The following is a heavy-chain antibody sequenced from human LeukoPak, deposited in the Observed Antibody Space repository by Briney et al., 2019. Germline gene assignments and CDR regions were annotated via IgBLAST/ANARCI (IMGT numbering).Heavy chain of an antibody. CDR1: GYTFTSYY. CDR3: TRGGELGYCSSTSRYASWFDP. Sequence: GASVKVSCKASGYTFTSYYMHWVRQAPGQGLEWMGIINPSGGSTSYAQKFQGRVTMTRDMSTSTVYMELSSLRSEDTAVYYCTRGGELGYCSSTSRYASWFDPWGQGTLVTVSS. D-gene: IGHD2-2*01. V-gene: IGHV1-46*01. J-gene: IGHJ5*02. CDR2: INPSGGST.